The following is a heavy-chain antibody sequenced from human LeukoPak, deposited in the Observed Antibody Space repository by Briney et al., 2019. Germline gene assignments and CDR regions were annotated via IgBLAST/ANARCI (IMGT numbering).Heavy chain of an antibody. Sequence: SETLSLTCTVSGGSISRYYWSWIRQPPGEGLEWIGHIHYSGNSNYNPSLKSRATISVDTSKNQFSLKLSSVTAADTAVYYCSRGVSYYYDSSGYWIDYWGQGTLVTVYS. CDR3: SRGVSYYYDSSGYWIDY. CDR2: IHYSGNS. V-gene: IGHV4-59*01. J-gene: IGHJ4*01. D-gene: IGHD3-22*01. CDR1: GGSISRYY.